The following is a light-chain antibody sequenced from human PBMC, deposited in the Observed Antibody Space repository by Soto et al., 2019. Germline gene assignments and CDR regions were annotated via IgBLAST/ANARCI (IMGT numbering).Light chain of an antibody. CDR2: GAS. V-gene: IGKV3-15*01. J-gene: IGKJ1*01. CDR3: QQYNNWPAT. Sequence: EIVMTQSTATLSVSPGERATLSCRASQSVSSTYLVWYQQKPGQAPRLLIYGASTRATGIPARFSGSGSGTEFTLTISSLQSEDFAVYCCQQYNNWPATFGQGTNVDIK. CDR1: QSVSSTY.